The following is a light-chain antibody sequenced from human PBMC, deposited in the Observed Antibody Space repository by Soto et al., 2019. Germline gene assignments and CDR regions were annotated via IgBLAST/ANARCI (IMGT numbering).Light chain of an antibody. J-gene: IGKJ2*01. V-gene: IGKV3-11*01. CDR1: QSVRSY. CDR2: ETS. Sequence: EIVLTQSPATLSLSPGERATLSCRASQSVRSYLNWYQQKPGQAPRLLIHETSNRATGIPDRFTGSGSGTDFTLTISSLEPEDFAVYYCQQYGSSPRTFGRGTKLDI. CDR3: QQYGSSPRT.